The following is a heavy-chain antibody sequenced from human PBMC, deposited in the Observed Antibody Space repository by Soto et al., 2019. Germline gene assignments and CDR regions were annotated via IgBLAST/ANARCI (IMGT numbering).Heavy chain of an antibody. D-gene: IGHD1-26*01. V-gene: IGHV3-23*01. CDR2: IIGSGDEK. CDR3: VKRGAKWGPFDI. J-gene: IGHJ3*02. CDR1: GFFFHSYV. Sequence: EMQLLESGGGLVQPGGSLTLSCEASGFFFHSYVISWVRQVPGKGLEWVSSIIGSGDEKWDADAVKGRFTISRYNSKNRMYLKMSSLRAADSAFYYWVKRGAKWGPFDIWGQGTMVRVSS.